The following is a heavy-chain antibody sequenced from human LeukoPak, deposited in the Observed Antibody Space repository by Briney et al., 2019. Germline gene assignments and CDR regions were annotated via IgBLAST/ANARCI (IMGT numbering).Heavy chain of an antibody. D-gene: IGHD1-26*01. CDR3: ARGGGESGSYFDY. J-gene: IGHJ4*02. CDR1: GFTFSSYS. CDR2: FSSSSRTR. V-gene: IGHV3-48*01. Sequence: GGSLRLSCAASGFTFSSYSMNWDRQAPGKGLEWVSYFSSSSRTRLYADSVKGRFIISRDNAKNSLYLQMSSLRGEDTAVYYCARGGGESGSYFDYWGQGTLVTVSS.